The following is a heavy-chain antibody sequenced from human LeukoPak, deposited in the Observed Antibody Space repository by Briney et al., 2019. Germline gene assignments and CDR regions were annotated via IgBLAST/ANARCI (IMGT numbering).Heavy chain of an antibody. CDR1: GYTFNNYY. J-gene: IGHJ3*02. CDR2: INPSDSNT. CDR3: ATGSPPYAFDI. Sequence: ASVKVSCKASGYTFNNYYIHWVRQAPGQGLEWMGIINPSDSNTKYAQRFQGRVTMTRDRSTSTVYVELRSLRSEDTAVYYCATGSPPYAFDIWGQGTMVTVSS. V-gene: IGHV1-46*02.